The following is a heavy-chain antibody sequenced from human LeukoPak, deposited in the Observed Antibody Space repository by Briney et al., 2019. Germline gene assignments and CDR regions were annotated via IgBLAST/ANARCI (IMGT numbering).Heavy chain of an antibody. Sequence: GGSLRLSCAASGFTFSSYAMSWVRQASGKGLEWVSAISGSGGSTYYADSVKGRFTISRDNSKNTLYLQMNSLRAEDTAVYYCAKDPPLQRWLPLNWFDPWGQGTLVTVSS. D-gene: IGHD5-24*01. V-gene: IGHV3-23*01. CDR2: ISGSGGST. J-gene: IGHJ5*02. CDR1: GFTFSSYA. CDR3: AKDPPLQRWLPLNWFDP.